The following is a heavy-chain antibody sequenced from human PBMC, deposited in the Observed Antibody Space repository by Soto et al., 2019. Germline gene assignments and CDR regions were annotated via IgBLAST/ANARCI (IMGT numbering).Heavy chain of an antibody. CDR1: GVTFSSYW. CDR2: INSDGSST. D-gene: IGHD1-1*01. J-gene: IGHJ4*02. CDR3: ARDPPYNWNDGDDY. V-gene: IGHV3-74*01. Sequence: GGSLGLSCAASGVTFSSYWMHWVRQAPGKGLVWVSRINSDGSSTSYADSVKGRFTISRDNAKNTLYLQMNSLRAEDTAVYYCARDPPYNWNDGDDYWGQGTLVTVSS.